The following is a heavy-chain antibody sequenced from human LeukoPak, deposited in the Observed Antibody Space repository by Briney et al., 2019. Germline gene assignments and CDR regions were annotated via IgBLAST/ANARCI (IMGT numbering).Heavy chain of an antibody. CDR3: ARIAAAGTSFDY. V-gene: IGHV4-39*07. J-gene: IGHJ4*02. CDR1: GGSISSSSYY. D-gene: IGHD6-13*01. Sequence: SETLSLTCTVSGGSISSSSYYWGWIRQPPGKGLEWIGSIYYSGSTYYNPSLKSRVTISVDKSKNQFSLKLSSVTAADTAVYYCARIAAAGTSFDYWGQGTLVTVSS. CDR2: IYYSGST.